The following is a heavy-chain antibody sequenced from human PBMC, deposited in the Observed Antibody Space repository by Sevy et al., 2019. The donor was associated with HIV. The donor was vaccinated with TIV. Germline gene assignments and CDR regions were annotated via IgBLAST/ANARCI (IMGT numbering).Heavy chain of an antibody. V-gene: IGHV1-69*13. D-gene: IGHD4-17*01. CDR2: TIPIFGTA. Sequence: ASVKVSCKASGGTFSSYAISWVRQAPGQGLEWMGGTIPIFGTANYAQKFQGRVTITADESTSTAYMELSSLRSEDTAVYYCARDNHGGYYYGMDVWGQGTTVTVSS. CDR1: GGTFSSYA. CDR3: ARDNHGGYYYGMDV. J-gene: IGHJ6*02.